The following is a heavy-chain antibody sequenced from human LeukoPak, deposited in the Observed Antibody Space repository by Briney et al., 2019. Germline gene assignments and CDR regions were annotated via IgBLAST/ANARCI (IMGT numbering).Heavy chain of an antibody. D-gene: IGHD6-19*01. Sequence: GGSLRLSCAASGFTFSSYVMHWVRQAPGKGLEWVAVISYDGSNKYYADSVKGRFTISRDNSKNTLYLQMNSLRAEDTAVYYCARDRREYSSGWNDAFDIWGQGTMVTVSS. CDR2: ISYDGSNK. V-gene: IGHV3-30*03. J-gene: IGHJ3*02. CDR1: GFTFSSYV. CDR3: ARDRREYSSGWNDAFDI.